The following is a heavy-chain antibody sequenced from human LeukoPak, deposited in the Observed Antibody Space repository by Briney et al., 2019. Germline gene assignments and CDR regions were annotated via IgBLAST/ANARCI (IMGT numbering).Heavy chain of an antibody. Sequence: SETLSLTCTVSGGSVSRSPYYWGWLRQPPGKGLEWIGNIYDSGSTYYNPALKSLATISVDTSKNQFSLKVTSVTAADTAVYYCARLVGADVFDIWGQGTMVTVSS. CDR2: IYDSGST. V-gene: IGHV4-39*07. J-gene: IGHJ3*02. CDR3: ARLVGADVFDI. D-gene: IGHD1-26*01. CDR1: GGSVSRSPYY.